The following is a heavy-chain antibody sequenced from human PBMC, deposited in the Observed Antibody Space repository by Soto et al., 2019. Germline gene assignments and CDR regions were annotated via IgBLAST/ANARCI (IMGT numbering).Heavy chain of an antibody. J-gene: IGHJ4*02. V-gene: IGHV3-49*01. CDR3: CRIKEYSGFADLDF. CDR1: GFSLGDYA. CDR2: IRSKPFGGAA. Sequence: PGGPLRLSCTGSGFSLGDYAVSWFRRAPGKGLEWVGFIRSKPFGGAAEYAASVKGRFTISRDGSKSIAYLQMNSLETEDTALYYCCRIKEYSGFADLDFWGQGALVTVSS. D-gene: IGHD5-12*01.